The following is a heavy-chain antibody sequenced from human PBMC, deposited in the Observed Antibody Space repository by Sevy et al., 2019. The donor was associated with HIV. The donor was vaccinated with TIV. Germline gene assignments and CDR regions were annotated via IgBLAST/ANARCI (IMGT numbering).Heavy chain of an antibody. D-gene: IGHD2-8*02. CDR1: GGSVSSSAYY. V-gene: IGHV4-61*08. CDR3: ARRGGLVDGGMDV. CDR2: IYSSGST. Sequence: SETLSLTCTVSGGSVSSSAYYWSWIRQPPGKGLECIDYIYSSGSTNYNPSLKSRVTISVDTSKNQFFLKLTSVTAADTAVYYGARRGGLVDGGMDVWGQGTTVTVSS. J-gene: IGHJ6*02.